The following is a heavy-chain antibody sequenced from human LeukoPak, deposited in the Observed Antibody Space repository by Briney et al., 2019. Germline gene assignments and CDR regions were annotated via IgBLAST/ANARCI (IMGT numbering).Heavy chain of an antibody. CDR2: ISGRGDST. D-gene: IGHD2-21*01. CDR1: GFTFSSYA. Sequence: GGSLRLSCAASGFTFSSYAMSWVRQAPGKGLEWVSAISGRGDSTSYADSVKGRFTTSRDASRNTLYLQMNSLRADDTAVYYCAKLGVEVILTVPECWGQGTLVAVSS. J-gene: IGHJ4*02. CDR3: AKLGVEVILTVPEC. V-gene: IGHV3-23*01.